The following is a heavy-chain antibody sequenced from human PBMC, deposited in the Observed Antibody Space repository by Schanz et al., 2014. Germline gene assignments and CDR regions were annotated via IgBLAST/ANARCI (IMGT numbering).Heavy chain of an antibody. CDR3: ARGYGDSPTDF. D-gene: IGHD4-17*01. CDR2: INPSGGGT. Sequence: QVQLVQSGTQVKKPGASVKVSCKASGYTFVSYSMHWVRQAPGQGLEWMGIINPSGGGTSYALRFQGRVTMTADTSTSTAYMELSSLRSEDTAVYYCARGYGDSPTDFWGQGTLVTVSS. CDR1: GYTFVSYS. J-gene: IGHJ4*02. V-gene: IGHV1-46*01.